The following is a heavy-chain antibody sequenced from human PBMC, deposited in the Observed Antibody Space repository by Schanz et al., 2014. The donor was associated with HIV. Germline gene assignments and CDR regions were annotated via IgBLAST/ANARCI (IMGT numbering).Heavy chain of an antibody. Sequence: QVPLAQSGAEVKKPGSSVKVSCKASGGTFSNYAISWVRQSPGQGLEWMGGIIPIFATTNYAQKFQARVTITAAKSTRPAYMDASSVRFEDTAVYYCASHGEGITMIVVVNGGYYGMDVWGQGTTVTVSS. CDR1: GGTFSNYA. J-gene: IGHJ6*02. D-gene: IGHD3-22*01. CDR3: ASHGEGITMIVVVNGGYYGMDV. V-gene: IGHV1-69*06. CDR2: IIPIFATT.